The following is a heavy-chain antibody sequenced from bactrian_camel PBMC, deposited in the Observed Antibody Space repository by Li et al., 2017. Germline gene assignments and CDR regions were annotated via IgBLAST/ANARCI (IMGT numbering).Heavy chain of an antibody. D-gene: IGHD1*01. CDR1: GFTFGDFC. CDR3: VGDVVYYNY. J-gene: IGHJ4*01. Sequence: HVQLVESGGGSVQTGGSLRISCVTSGFTFGDFCMGWFRQVPGKEREGVAGIRSDGRSYYIDSVKGRFTISRDNAKNTVYLQMNSLKPEDTAVYYCVGDVVYYNYWGQGTQVTVS. V-gene: IGHV3S9*01. CDR2: IRSDGRS.